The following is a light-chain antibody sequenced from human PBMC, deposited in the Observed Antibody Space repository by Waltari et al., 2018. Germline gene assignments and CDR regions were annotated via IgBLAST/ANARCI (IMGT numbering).Light chain of an antibody. J-gene: IGLJ1*01. CDR2: DVT. CDR3: SSYISGVTLYV. Sequence: QFALTQPASVSGSPGQSITISCTGTSSDVGASNYVPWYQQHPGKAPKLMIYDVTKRPSGVSGRFSGSKSGNTASLTISGLQAEDEADYYCSSYISGVTLYVFGTGTKVTVL. CDR1: SSDVGASNY. V-gene: IGLV2-14*03.